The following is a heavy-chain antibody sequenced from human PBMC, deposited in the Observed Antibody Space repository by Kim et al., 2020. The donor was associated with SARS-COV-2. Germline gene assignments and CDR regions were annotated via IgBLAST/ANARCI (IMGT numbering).Heavy chain of an antibody. CDR3: ARDEFTVTNENYYYYGMDV. V-gene: IGHV3-48*04. CDR2: ISSSSSTI. Sequence: GGSLRLSCAASGFTFSSYSMNWVRQAPGKGLEWVSYISSSSSTIYYADSVKGRFTISRDNAKNSLYLQMNSLRAEDTAVYYCARDEFTVTNENYYYYGMDVWGQGTTVTVSS. CDR1: GFTFSSYS. D-gene: IGHD4-17*01. J-gene: IGHJ6*02.